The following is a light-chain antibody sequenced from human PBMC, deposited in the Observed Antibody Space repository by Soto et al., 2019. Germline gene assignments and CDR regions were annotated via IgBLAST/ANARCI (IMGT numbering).Light chain of an antibody. Sequence: DIQITQSPSTLSASVGDIVIITCRARQRVSSWLAWYRQKPGQAPELLIYSASTLETGVPSRFSGSGSGTYFTLTVSSLQLEEFATYYGPQYERYPLTFGGGTKVEIK. V-gene: IGKV1-5*03. J-gene: IGKJ4*01. CDR3: PQYERYPLT. CDR1: QRVSSW. CDR2: SAS.